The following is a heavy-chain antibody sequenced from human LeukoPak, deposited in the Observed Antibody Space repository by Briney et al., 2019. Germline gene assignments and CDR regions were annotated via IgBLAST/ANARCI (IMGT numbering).Heavy chain of an antibody. CDR2: ISWNSGSI. J-gene: IGHJ4*02. Sequence: PGGSLRLSCAASGFTVSSNYMSWVRQAPGKGLEWVSGISWNSGSIGYADSVKGRFTISRDNAKNSLYLQMNSLRAEDTALYYCAKDRRGVITSVYFDYWGQGTLVTVSS. V-gene: IGHV3-9*01. D-gene: IGHD3-10*01. CDR1: GFTVSSNY. CDR3: AKDRRGVITSVYFDY.